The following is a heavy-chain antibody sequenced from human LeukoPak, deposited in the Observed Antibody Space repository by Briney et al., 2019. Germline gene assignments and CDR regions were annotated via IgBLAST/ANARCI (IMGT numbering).Heavy chain of an antibody. CDR1: GFTFSAYV. CDR2: ISGSGGAT. Sequence: PGGSLRLSCAASGFTFSAYVMSWVRQAPGKGLEWVSGISGSGGATYYADSVKGRFTISRDNSKNTLYLQMNSLRAEDTAVYYCAKPPDLGLYYLDYWGQGTLVTVSS. J-gene: IGHJ4*02. V-gene: IGHV3-23*01. D-gene: IGHD1-14*01. CDR3: AKPPDLGLYYLDY.